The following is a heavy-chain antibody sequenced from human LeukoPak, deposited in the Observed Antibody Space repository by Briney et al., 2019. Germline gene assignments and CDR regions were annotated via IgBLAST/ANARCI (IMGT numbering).Heavy chain of an antibody. CDR2: IYHSGST. D-gene: IGHD1-26*01. Sequence: SETLSLTCTVSGYTISSGYYWGWIRQPPGKGLEWIGNIYHSGSTYYNPSLKSRVTISLDASKNQFSLKLNSVTAADTAVYYCARMGWWELFGSGRGQGTRVTVSS. J-gene: IGHJ4*02. V-gene: IGHV4-38-2*02. CDR3: ARMGWWELFGSG. CDR1: GYTISSGYY.